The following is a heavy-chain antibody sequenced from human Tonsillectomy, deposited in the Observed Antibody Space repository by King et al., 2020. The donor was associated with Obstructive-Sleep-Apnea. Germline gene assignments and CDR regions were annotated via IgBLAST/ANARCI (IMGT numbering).Heavy chain of an antibody. CDR3: ARGAYNWNYGHYYYGMDV. Sequence: VQLVESGGGLVQPGGSLRLSCAASGFTFSSYSMNWVRQAPGKGLEWVSYISSDSSTIYYADFVKGRFTISRDNAKNLLYLQMNSLRAEDTAVYYCARGAYNWNYGHYYYGMDVWGQGTTVTVSS. J-gene: IGHJ6*02. CDR2: ISSDSSTI. V-gene: IGHV3-48*04. D-gene: IGHD1-7*01. CDR1: GFTFSSYS.